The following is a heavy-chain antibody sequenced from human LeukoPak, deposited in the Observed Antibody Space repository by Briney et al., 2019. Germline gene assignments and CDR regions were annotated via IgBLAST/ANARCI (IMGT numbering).Heavy chain of an antibody. Sequence: KTSETLSLTCTVSGGSISSYYWGWIRQPPGKGLEWIGYIYYSGSTNYNPSLKSRVTISVDTSKNQFSLKLSSVTAADTAVYYCARVSLRAFDIWGQGTMVTVSS. CDR1: GGSISSYY. V-gene: IGHV4-59*01. CDR3: ARVSLRAFDI. J-gene: IGHJ3*02. CDR2: IYYSGST.